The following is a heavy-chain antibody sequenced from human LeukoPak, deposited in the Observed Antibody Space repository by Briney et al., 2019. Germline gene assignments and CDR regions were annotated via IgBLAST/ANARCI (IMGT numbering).Heavy chain of an antibody. V-gene: IGHV1-69*13. CDR1: GGTFSNYA. J-gene: IGHJ4*02. CDR3: AREVSGTYCDY. D-gene: IGHD1-26*01. Sequence: SVKVSFKASGGTFSNYAISWVRQAPGQGLEWMGGIIPILGTSNYAQKFQDRLTITADESTSTAYLELSSLTSADTAVYYCAREVSGTYCDYWGQGSLVTVSS. CDR2: IIPILGTS.